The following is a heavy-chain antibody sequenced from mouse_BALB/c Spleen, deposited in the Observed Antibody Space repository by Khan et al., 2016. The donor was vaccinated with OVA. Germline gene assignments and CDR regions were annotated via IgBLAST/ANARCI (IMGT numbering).Heavy chain of an antibody. Sequence: QVRLQQSGAELARPGASVKMSCKASGYTFTSYTIHWIKLRPGQGLEWIGYINPSNGYTNYNQKFKDKATLTADKSSTTAYMQLSSLTSDDSAVYTSVRDCAYYSNDGWFAYWGQGTLVTVSA. V-gene: IGHV1-4*01. CDR3: VRDCAYYSNDGWFAY. J-gene: IGHJ3*01. CDR1: GYTFTSYT. CDR2: INPSNGYT. D-gene: IGHD2-5*01.